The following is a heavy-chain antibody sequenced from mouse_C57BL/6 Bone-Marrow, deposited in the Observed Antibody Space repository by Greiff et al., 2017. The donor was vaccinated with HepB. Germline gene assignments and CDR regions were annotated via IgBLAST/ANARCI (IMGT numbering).Heavy chain of an antibody. CDR1: GYTFTSYW. CDR3: AKEVLYYDYPWYFDV. V-gene: IGHV1-55*01. D-gene: IGHD2-4*01. J-gene: IGHJ1*03. Sequence: QVQLQQPGAELVKPGASVKMSCKASGYTFTSYWITWVKQRPGQGLEWIGDIYPGSGSTNYNEKFKSKATLTIDTSSSTAYMQLSSLTSEDSAVYYCAKEVLYYDYPWYFDVWGTGTTVTVSS. CDR2: IYPGSGST.